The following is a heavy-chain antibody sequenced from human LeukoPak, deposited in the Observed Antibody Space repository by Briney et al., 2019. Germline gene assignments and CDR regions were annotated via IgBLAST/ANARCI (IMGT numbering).Heavy chain of an antibody. V-gene: IGHV3-11*01. CDR3: ARHTLWFGESSLDY. CDR1: GFTFSDYY. Sequence: GGSLRLSCAASGFTFSDYYMSWIRQAPGEGVEWVSYISSSGSTIYYADSVKGRFTISRDNAKNSLYLQMNSLRAEDTAVYYCARHTLWFGESSLDYWGQGTLVTVSS. CDR2: ISSSGSTI. J-gene: IGHJ4*02. D-gene: IGHD3-10*01.